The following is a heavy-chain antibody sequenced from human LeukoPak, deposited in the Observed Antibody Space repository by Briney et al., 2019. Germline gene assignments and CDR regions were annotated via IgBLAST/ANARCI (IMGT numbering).Heavy chain of an antibody. CDR3: AENSGYSYGTVYYFDY. CDR1: GFTFSSYA. CDR2: ISGSGGST. Sequence: PGGSLRLSCAASGFTFSSYAMSWVRQAPGKGLEWVSAISGSGGSTYYADSVKGRFTIPRDNSKNTLYLQMNSLRAEDTAVYYCAENSGYSYGTVYYFDYWGQGTLVTVSS. D-gene: IGHD5-18*01. J-gene: IGHJ4*02. V-gene: IGHV3-23*01.